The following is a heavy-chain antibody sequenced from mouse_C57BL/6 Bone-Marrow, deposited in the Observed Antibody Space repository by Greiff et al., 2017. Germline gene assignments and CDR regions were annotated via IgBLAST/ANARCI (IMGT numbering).Heavy chain of an antibody. J-gene: IGHJ4*01. D-gene: IGHD1-1*01. V-gene: IGHV1-81*01. Sequence: VQLQQSGAELARPGASVKLSCKASGYTFTSYGISWVQQRTGQGLEWIGEIYPRSGNTYYNEKFKGKDTLTADKSSSTAYMELRSLTSEDSAVYFCARVGADYYGSSHAMDYWGQGTSVTVSS. CDR2: IYPRSGNT. CDR1: GYTFTSYG. CDR3: ARVGADYYGSSHAMDY.